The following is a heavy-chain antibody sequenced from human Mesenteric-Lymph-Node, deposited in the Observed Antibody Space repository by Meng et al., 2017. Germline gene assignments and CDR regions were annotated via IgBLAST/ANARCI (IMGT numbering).Heavy chain of an antibody. Sequence: QWPRHVSGPGPVKPSQLLSLTCTGSGGSISSSRHYWGWIRQPPGKGLELIGSIYYSGSTYYNPSLRSRVTMSLDTSKNQFSLKLSSVTATDTAVYYCARHDGGYGDYFDPWGQGTLVTVS. CDR1: GGSISSSRHY. V-gene: IGHV4-39*01. D-gene: IGHD4-17*01. CDR3: ARHDGGYGDYFDP. J-gene: IGHJ5*02. CDR2: IYYSGST.